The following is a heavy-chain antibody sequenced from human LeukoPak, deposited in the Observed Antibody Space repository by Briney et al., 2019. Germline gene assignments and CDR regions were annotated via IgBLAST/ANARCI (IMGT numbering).Heavy chain of an antibody. CDR2: IWYDGSNK. V-gene: IGHV3-33*01. Sequence: PGGSLRLSCAASGFTFSSYGMHWVRKAPGKGLEWVAVIWYDGSNKYYADSVKGRFTISRDNSKNTLYLQMNSLRAEDTAVYYCARGTTWIQLWLDYWGQGTLVTVSS. J-gene: IGHJ4*02. CDR1: GFTFSSYG. CDR3: ARGTTWIQLWLDY. D-gene: IGHD5-18*01.